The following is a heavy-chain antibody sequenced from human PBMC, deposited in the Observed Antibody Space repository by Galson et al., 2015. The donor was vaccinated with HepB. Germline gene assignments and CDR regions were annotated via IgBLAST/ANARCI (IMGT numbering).Heavy chain of an antibody. CDR2: INPSGGST. V-gene: IGHV1-46*03. Sequence: SVKVSCKASGYTFTSYYMHWVRQAPGQGLEWMGIINPSGGSTSYAQKFQGRVTMTRDTSTSTVYMELSSLRSEDTAVYYCARGHGVVRGVIMRSPFDYWGQGTLVTVSS. CDR3: ARGHGVVRGVIMRSPFDY. CDR1: GYTFTSYY. D-gene: IGHD3-10*01. J-gene: IGHJ4*02.